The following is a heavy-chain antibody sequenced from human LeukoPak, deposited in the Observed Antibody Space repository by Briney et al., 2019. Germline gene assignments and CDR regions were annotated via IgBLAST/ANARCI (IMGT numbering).Heavy chain of an antibody. V-gene: IGHV3-21*06. J-gene: IGHJ4*02. Sequence: PGGSLRLSCEASGFTFSSYSMNWVRQAPGKGLEWVSFISSSDDYIYYAESVKGRFTISRDNAKNSLYLQISSLRAEDTAVYYCATGTGDYWGQGTLVTVFS. CDR3: ATGTGDY. CDR1: GFTFSSYS. CDR2: ISSSDDYI. D-gene: IGHD3/OR15-3a*01.